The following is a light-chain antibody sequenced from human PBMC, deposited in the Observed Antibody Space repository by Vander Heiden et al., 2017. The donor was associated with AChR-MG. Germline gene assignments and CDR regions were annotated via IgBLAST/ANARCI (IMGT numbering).Light chain of an antibody. CDR2: GVS. CDR3: MQGTHWPPWT. V-gene: IGKV2-30*02. Sequence: DVAMTQSPLSLPVTLGQPASISCRSSQSLVHSNGNTYLNWFQQRPGQSPRRLIYGVSNRDSGVPDRFSGSGSGTDFTLKISRVEAEDVGVYYCMQGTHWPPWTFGQGTKVDIK. CDR1: QSLVHSNGNTY. J-gene: IGKJ1*01.